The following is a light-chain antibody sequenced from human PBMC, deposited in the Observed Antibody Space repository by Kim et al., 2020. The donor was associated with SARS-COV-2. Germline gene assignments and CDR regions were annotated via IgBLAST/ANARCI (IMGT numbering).Light chain of an antibody. J-gene: IGLJ2*01. V-gene: IGLV3-1*01. CDR3: QAWDSAVV. CDR1: KLGDKY. CDR2: QNN. Sequence: VSVSPGQTASITCSGDKLGDKYASWYQQKPGQFPVLVIYQNNKRPSGIPERFSGSNSGNTATLTISGTQAMDEADYYCQAWDSAVVFGGGTQLTVL.